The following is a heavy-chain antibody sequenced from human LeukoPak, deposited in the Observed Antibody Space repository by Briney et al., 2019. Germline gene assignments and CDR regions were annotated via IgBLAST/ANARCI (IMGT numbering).Heavy chain of an antibody. CDR3: ARGPIIDIVIVPAADDYYMDV. CDR2: IYTSGST. Sequence: KPSETLSLTCTVSGGSISSYYWSWLRQPAGKGLEWIGRIYTSGSTNYNPSLKSRVTMSVDTSKNQFSLKLSSVTAADTAVYYCARGPIIDIVIVPAADDYYMDVWGKGTTVTVSS. CDR1: GGSISSYY. D-gene: IGHD2-2*01. V-gene: IGHV4-4*07. J-gene: IGHJ6*03.